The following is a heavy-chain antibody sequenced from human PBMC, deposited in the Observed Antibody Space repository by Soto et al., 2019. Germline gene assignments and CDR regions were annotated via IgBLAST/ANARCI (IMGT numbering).Heavy chain of an antibody. D-gene: IGHD6-19*01. CDR1: GFTFSSYW. V-gene: IGHV3-21*05. J-gene: IGHJ6*02. Sequence: GSLRLSCAASGFTFSSYWMSWVRQAPGKGLEWVSYISSSSSYTNYADSVKGRFTISRDNAKNSLYLQMNSLRAEDTAVYYCARTVASSGSLDGMDVWGQGTTVTVSS. CDR3: ARTVASSGSLDGMDV. CDR2: ISSSSSYT.